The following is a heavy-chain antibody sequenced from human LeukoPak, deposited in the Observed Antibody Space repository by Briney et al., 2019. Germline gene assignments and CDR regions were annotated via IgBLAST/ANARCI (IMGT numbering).Heavy chain of an antibody. J-gene: IGHJ4*02. V-gene: IGHV4-59*01. D-gene: IGHD6-13*01. CDR2: IYYSGST. Sequence: SETLSLTCTVSGGSISSYYWSWIRQPPGKGLGWIGYIYYSGSTNYNPSLKSRVTISVDTSKNQFSLKLSSVSAADTAVYYCARSSWYSGFDYWGQGTLVTVSS. CDR1: GGSISSYY. CDR3: ARSSWYSGFDY.